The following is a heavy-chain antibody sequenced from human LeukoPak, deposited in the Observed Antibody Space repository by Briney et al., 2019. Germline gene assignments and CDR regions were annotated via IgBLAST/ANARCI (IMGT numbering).Heavy chain of an antibody. D-gene: IGHD5-18*01. CDR2: IKQDGSDK. J-gene: IGHJ4*02. CDR1: GFIFSDYW. Sequence: GGSLRLSCAASGFIFSDYWMSWVRQAPGKGPEWVANIKQDGSDKYYVDSVKGRFTISRDNAKNALYLQMNSLRVEDTAVYYCARRGYSYGPGDYFDYWGQGTLVTVSS. CDR3: ARRGYSYGPGDYFDY. V-gene: IGHV3-7*01.